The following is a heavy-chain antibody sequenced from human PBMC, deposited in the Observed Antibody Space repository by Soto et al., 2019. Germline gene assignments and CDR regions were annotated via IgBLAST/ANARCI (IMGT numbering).Heavy chain of an antibody. V-gene: IGHV4-34*01. J-gene: IGHJ4*02. CDR1: GGSFSGYI. CDR3: ARGLITGSQYSGGRYYFDS. D-gene: IGHD1-26*01. Sequence: SDTLSLTCDVYGGSFSGYIWTWIRQTPGKGLQWIGQINHSGSANYNPSLKSRVTISVHTSNSQFSLELSSVTAADTAVYYCARGLITGSQYSGGRYYFDSWGQGTQVT. CDR2: INHSGSA.